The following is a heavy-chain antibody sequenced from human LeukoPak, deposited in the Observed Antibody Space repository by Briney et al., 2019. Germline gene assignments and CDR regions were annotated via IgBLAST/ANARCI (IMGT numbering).Heavy chain of an antibody. V-gene: IGHV3-53*05. CDR1: GFSVTTNY. D-gene: IGHD3-10*01. J-gene: IGHJ3*02. CDR2: IYAHGPT. CDR3: ARGLIMPRGSGAFDI. Sequence: PGGSLRLSRAASGFSVTTNYMNWVRQAAGKGPEWASVIYAHGPTFYEDSVKGRFTISRDDSNNILYLQMNSLRIEDTAFYYCARGLIMPRGSGAFDIWGQGTMVTVSS.